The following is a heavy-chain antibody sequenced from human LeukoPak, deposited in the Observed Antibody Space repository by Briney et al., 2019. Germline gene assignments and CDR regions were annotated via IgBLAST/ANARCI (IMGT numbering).Heavy chain of an antibody. V-gene: IGHV4-34*01. CDR3: ARVVDPGGYYYFYYMDV. D-gene: IGHD3-16*01. J-gene: IGHJ6*03. Sequence: SETLSLTCAVYGGSFSGYYWSWIRQPPGKGLEGIGVINHSGSTNYNPSLKSRVTISVDTSKNQLSLKLSSVTAADTAVYYCARVVDPGGYYYFYYMDVWGKGTTVTVSS. CDR2: INHSGST. CDR1: GGSFSGYY.